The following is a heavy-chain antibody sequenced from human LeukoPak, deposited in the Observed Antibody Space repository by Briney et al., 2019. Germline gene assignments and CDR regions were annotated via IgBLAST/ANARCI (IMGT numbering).Heavy chain of an antibody. Sequence: GGTLRLSCAASGFTFSSYSMNWVRQAPGKGLEWVSYISSSSSTIYYADSVKGRFTISRDNAKKSLYLQMNSLRAEDTAVYYCARPYLEWSLKFYMDVWGKGTTVTVSS. CDR2: ISSSSSTI. D-gene: IGHD3-3*02. CDR3: ARPYLEWSLKFYMDV. J-gene: IGHJ6*03. CDR1: GFTFSSYS. V-gene: IGHV3-48*01.